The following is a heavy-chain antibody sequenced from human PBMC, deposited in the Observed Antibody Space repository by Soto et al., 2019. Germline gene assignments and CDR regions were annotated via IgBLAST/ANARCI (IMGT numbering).Heavy chain of an antibody. CDR1: GVTINTCA. CDR3: AKSSGKYYPESRVMHV. Sequence: GGFLRHCCAASGVTINTCAMHWVRQAPGKGLEWVALISYDASHTDYADSVKGRFTISRDSSDNTLSLIMNSLRPEDTAVYYCAKSSGKYYPESRVMHVWGQGITVTVSS. CDR2: ISYDASHT. J-gene: IGHJ6*02. D-gene: IGHD1-26*01. V-gene: IGHV3-30*18.